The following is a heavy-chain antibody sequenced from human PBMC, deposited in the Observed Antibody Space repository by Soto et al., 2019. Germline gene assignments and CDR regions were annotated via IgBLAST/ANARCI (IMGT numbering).Heavy chain of an antibody. CDR1: GFTFSSYA. CDR3: AKAARITIFGVVIIETRALYYFDY. Sequence: EVQLLESGGGLVQPGGSLRLSCAASGFTFSSYAMSWVRQAPGKGLEWVSAISGSGGSTYYADSVKGRFTISRDNSKNTLYLQMNSLRDEDTAVYYCAKAARITIFGVVIIETRALYYFDYWGQGTRVTVSS. CDR2: ISGSGGST. V-gene: IGHV3-23*01. J-gene: IGHJ4*02. D-gene: IGHD3-3*01.